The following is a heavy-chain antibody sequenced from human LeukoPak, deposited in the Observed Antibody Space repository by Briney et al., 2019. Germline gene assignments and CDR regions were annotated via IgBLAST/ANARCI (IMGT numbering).Heavy chain of an antibody. Sequence: RSSETLFLTCTVSGGSINSYYWSWIRQPPGKGLEWIGSIYYSGSTYYNPSLKSRVTISVDTSKNQFSLKLSSVTAADTAVYYCARDWYCSSTSCYGEPGYFDYWGQGTLVTVSS. CDR2: IYYSGST. CDR3: ARDWYCSSTSCYGEPGYFDY. V-gene: IGHV4-59*12. D-gene: IGHD2-2*01. CDR1: GGSINSYY. J-gene: IGHJ4*02.